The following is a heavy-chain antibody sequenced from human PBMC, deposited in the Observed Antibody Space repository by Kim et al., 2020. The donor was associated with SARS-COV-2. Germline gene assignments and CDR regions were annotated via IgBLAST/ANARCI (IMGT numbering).Heavy chain of an antibody. V-gene: IGHV3-7*03. J-gene: IGHJ4*02. D-gene: IGHD3-16*01. CDR2: DR. Sequence: DRNYVDSVRGRFTISRDNGKNSLYLQMNSLRAEDTAVYYCARDSGGSLDYWGQGTLVTVYS. CDR3: ARDSGGSLDY.